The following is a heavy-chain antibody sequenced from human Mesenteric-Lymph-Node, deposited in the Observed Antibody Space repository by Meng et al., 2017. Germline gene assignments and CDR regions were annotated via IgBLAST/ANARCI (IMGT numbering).Heavy chain of an antibody. CDR3: ARGIGGYCSSTSCYSPSFDY. V-gene: IGHV4-59*01. CDR2: IYYSGST. Sequence: SETLSLTCAVSGGSISSYYWSWIRQPPGKGLEWIGYIYYSGSTNYNPSLKSRVTISVDTSKNQFSLKLSSVTAADTAVYYCARGIGGYCSSTSCYSPSFDYWGQGTLVTVSS. D-gene: IGHD2-2*02. J-gene: IGHJ4*02. CDR1: GGSISSYY.